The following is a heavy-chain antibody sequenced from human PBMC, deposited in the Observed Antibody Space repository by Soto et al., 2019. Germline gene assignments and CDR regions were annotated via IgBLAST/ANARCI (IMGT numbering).Heavy chain of an antibody. CDR2: ISSSSSTI. CDR1: GFTFSSYS. Sequence: GGSLRLSCAASGFTFSSYSMNWVRQAPGKGLEWVSYISSSSSTIYYADSVKGRFTISRDNAKNSLYLQMNSLRDEDTAVYYCAREVVVPAAMPFDYWGQGTLVTVSS. CDR3: AREVVVPAAMPFDY. V-gene: IGHV3-48*02. D-gene: IGHD2-2*01. J-gene: IGHJ4*02.